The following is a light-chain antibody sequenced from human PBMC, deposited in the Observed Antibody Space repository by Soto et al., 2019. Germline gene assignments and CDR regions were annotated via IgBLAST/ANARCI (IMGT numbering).Light chain of an antibody. CDR1: QSVSSSY. V-gene: IGKV3-20*01. CDR3: QQYGRSPLT. J-gene: IGKJ4*01. Sequence: EIVLTQFPGTLSLSPGERATLSCRASQSVSSSYLAWYQQKPGQAPRLLIYGASSRATGIPDRFSGSGSGTDFTLTISRLEPEDCAVYYCQQYGRSPLTFGGGTKVDIK. CDR2: GAS.